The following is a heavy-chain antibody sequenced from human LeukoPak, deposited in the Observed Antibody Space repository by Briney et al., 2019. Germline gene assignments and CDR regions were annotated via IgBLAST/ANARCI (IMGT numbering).Heavy chain of an antibody. CDR2: ISAYNGNT. Sequence: ASVKVSCKASGYTFTSYAMNWVRQAPEQGLEWMGWISAYNGNTNYAQKLQGRVTMTTDTSTSTAYMELRSLRSDDTAVYYCARVLSGWYGGDYFDYWGQGTLVTVSS. V-gene: IGHV1-18*01. D-gene: IGHD6-19*01. J-gene: IGHJ4*02. CDR3: ARVLSGWYGGDYFDY. CDR1: GYTFTSYA.